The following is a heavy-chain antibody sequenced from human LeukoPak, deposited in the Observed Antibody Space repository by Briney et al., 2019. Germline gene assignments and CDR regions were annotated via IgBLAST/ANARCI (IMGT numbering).Heavy chain of an antibody. V-gene: IGHV4-59*01. CDR1: GGSISSYY. CDR2: IYYSGST. D-gene: IGHD2-2*01. CDR3: ARTYIVVVPAAMDHYYYMDG. J-gene: IGHJ6*03. Sequence: PSETLSLTCTVSGGSISSYYWSWIRQPPGKGLEWIGYIYYSGSTNYNPSLKSRVTISVDTSKNQLSLKLSSVTAADTAVYYCARTYIVVVPAAMDHYYYMDGWLKGTTVTVSS.